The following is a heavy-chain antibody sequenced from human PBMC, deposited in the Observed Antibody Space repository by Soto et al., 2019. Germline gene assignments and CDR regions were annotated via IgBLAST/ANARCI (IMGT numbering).Heavy chain of an antibody. CDR3: ARPRYRLGNSGYYHFEY. Sequence: PSETLSLTCSVSGDFISNTTYYWAWVRQAPGKGLEWVGSIYFSGSGTSHYNPSLKCRVTISVDTSKNQFSLKLTSVTAADKAVYYCARPRYRLGNSGYYHFEYWGQGTLVTVSS. J-gene: IGHJ4*02. V-gene: IGHV4-39*01. CDR1: GDFISNTTYY. CDR2: IYFSGSGTS. D-gene: IGHD3-22*01.